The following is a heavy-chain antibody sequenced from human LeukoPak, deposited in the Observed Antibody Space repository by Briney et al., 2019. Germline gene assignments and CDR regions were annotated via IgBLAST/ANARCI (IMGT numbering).Heavy chain of an antibody. CDR1: GGSISSYY. V-gene: IGHV4-59*01. CDR3: ARWFRQLVSAFDI. J-gene: IGHJ3*02. CDR2: IYYSGST. Sequence: PSETLSLTCTVSGGSISSYYWSWIRQPPGKGLEWIGYIYYSGSTKYNPSLKSRVTISVDTSKNQISLKLSPVTAADTAVYYCARWFRQLVSAFDIWGQGTMVTVSS. D-gene: IGHD6-13*01.